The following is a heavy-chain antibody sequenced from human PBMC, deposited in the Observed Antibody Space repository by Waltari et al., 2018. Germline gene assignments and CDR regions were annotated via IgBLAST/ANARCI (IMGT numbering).Heavy chain of an antibody. J-gene: IGHJ4*02. CDR3: ARATTVTTFPCDY. CDR1: GSTFTGYY. D-gene: IGHD4-17*01. CDR2: INPNSGGT. Sequence: QVQLVQSGAEVKKPGASVKVSCTASGSTFTGYYMHWVRQAPGQGLEWMGRINPNSGGTNYAQKFQGRVTMTRDTSISTAYMELSRLRSDDTAVYYCARATTVTTFPCDYWGQGTLVTVSS. V-gene: IGHV1-2*06.